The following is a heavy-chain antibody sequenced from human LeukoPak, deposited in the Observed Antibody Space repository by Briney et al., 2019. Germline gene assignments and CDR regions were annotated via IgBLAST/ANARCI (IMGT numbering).Heavy chain of an antibody. CDR1: GYSISSGYY. CDR3: ARERARYYDSSGYLDY. J-gene: IGHJ4*02. D-gene: IGHD3-22*01. CDR2: IYYSGST. V-gene: IGHV4-38-2*02. Sequence: SETLSLTCTVSGYSISSGYYWGWIRQPPGKGLEWIGSIYYSGSTYYNPSLKSRVTISVDTSKNQFSLKLSSVTAADTAVYYCARERARYYDSSGYLDYWGQGTLVTVSS.